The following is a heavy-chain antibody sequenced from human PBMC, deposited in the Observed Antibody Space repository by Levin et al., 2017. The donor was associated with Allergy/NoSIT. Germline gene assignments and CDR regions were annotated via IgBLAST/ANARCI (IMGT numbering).Heavy chain of an antibody. D-gene: IGHD1-26*01. Sequence: GGSLRLSCAASGFTFSSYSMNWVRQAPGKGLEWVSSISSSSSYIYYADSVKGRFTISRDNAKNSLYLQMNSLRAEDTAVYYCARVSELAEYFQHWGQGTLVTVSS. CDR1: GFTFSSYS. CDR3: ARVSELAEYFQH. V-gene: IGHV3-21*01. J-gene: IGHJ1*01. CDR2: ISSSSSYI.